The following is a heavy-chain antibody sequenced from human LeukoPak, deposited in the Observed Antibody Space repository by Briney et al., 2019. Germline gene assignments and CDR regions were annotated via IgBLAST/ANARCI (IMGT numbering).Heavy chain of an antibody. J-gene: IGHJ4*02. CDR2: ISGSGGST. CDR1: GFTFSRDA. D-gene: IGHD2-15*01. CDR3: AKDRGRTWVQVAN. V-gene: IGHV3-23*01. Sequence: PGGSLRLSCIGTGFTFSRDAMGWVRQAPGKGLEWVSGISGSGGSTYYADSVKGRFTISRDNSKNTLYLQMNSLRVEDTAVYYCAKDRGRTWVQVANWGQGTLVTVSS.